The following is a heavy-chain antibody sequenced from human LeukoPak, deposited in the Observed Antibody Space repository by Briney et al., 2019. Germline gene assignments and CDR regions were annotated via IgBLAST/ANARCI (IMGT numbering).Heavy chain of an antibody. J-gene: IGHJ5*02. CDR3: ARAPPVGNWFDP. D-gene: IGHD1-14*01. CDR1: GFTFSSYS. V-gene: IGHV3-21*01. CDR2: ISSSSSYI. Sequence: GGSLRLSCAASGFTFSSYSMNWVRQAPGKGLEWVSSISSSSSYIYYADSVKGRFTISRDNAKNSLYLQMNSLRAEDTAVYYCARAPPVGNWFDPWGQGTLVTVSS.